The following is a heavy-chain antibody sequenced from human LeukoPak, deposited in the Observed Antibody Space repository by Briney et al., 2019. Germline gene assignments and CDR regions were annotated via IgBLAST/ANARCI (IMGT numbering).Heavy chain of an antibody. D-gene: IGHD3-10*01. CDR3: ARVKDYYGSGYFDY. CDR1: GFTFDDHA. CDR2: ISRKGGNK. Sequence: GGSLRLSCAASGFTFDDHAMHWVRQAPGKGLEWVSGISRKGGNKDYADSVKGRFTISRDNAKHSLYLQMNSLRAEDMALYYCARVKDYYGSGYFDYWGQGTLVTVSS. V-gene: IGHV3-9*03. J-gene: IGHJ4*02.